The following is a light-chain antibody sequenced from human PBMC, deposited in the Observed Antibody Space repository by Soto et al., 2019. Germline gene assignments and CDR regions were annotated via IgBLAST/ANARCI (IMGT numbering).Light chain of an antibody. Sequence: QSALTQPASVSGSPGQSITISCTGTSSDVGGYNYVSWYQQLPGKAPRLIIYDVSNRPSGLSYRFSGSKSGSTASLTISWLQAEDEADYYCSSYTSSSTVVFGGGTQLTVL. CDR3: SSYTSSSTVV. V-gene: IGLV2-14*03. CDR1: SSDVGGYNY. CDR2: DVS. J-gene: IGLJ3*02.